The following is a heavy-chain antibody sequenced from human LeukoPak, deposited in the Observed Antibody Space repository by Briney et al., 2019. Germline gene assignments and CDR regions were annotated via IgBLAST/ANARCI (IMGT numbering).Heavy chain of an antibody. CDR3: ARAPITIFGVVAHYYGMDV. V-gene: IGHV3-30-3*01. CDR2: ISYDGSNK. J-gene: IGHJ6*02. D-gene: IGHD3-3*01. CDR1: GFTFSSCA. Sequence: GGSLRLSCAASGFTFSSCAMHWVRPAPGKGLEWVAVISYDGSNKYYADSVKGRFTISRDNSKNTLYLQMNSLRAEDTAVYYCARAPITIFGVVAHYYGMDVWGQGTTVTVSS.